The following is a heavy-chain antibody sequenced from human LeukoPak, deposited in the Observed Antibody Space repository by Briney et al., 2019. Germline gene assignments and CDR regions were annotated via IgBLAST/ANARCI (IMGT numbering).Heavy chain of an antibody. Sequence: TGGSLRLSCAASGFTFSSYGMHWVRQAPGKGLEWVAFIRHDGSTNFNADSVMGRFTFSRDNSKNTLYLQMNSLRPEDTAVYYCAKDSAAGLSYYYNMDVWGKGTVVIVSS. CDR3: AKDSAAGLSYYYNMDV. J-gene: IGHJ6*03. V-gene: IGHV3-30*02. CDR1: GFTFSSYG. CDR2: IRHDGSTN. D-gene: IGHD6-13*01.